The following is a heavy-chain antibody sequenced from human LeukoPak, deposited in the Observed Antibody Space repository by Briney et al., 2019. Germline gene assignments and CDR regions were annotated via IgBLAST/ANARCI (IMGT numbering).Heavy chain of an antibody. CDR2: ISYDGSNK. D-gene: IGHD5-18*01. CDR1: GFTFSNAW. V-gene: IGHV3-30*18. J-gene: IGHJ4*02. CDR3: AKDFGGYRGD. Sequence: GGSLRLSCAASGFTFSNAWMSWVRQAPGKGLEWVAVISYDGSNKYYADSVKGRFTISRDNSKNTLYLQMNSLRPEDTAVYYCAKDFGGYRGDWGQGTLVTVSS.